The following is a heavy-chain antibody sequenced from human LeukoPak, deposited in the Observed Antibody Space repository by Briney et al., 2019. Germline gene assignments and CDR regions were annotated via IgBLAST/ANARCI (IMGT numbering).Heavy chain of an antibody. CDR2: IWYDGSNQ. CDR1: GFIFSSYA. Sequence: PGGSLRLSCAASGFIFSSYAMHWVRQAPGKGLEWVAVIWYDGSNQNYADSVKGRFTISRDNSKNTLYLQMNSLRVEDTAVYYCARGNLRGGHYFDYWGQGTLVTVSS. D-gene: IGHD3-10*01. V-gene: IGHV3-33*08. J-gene: IGHJ4*02. CDR3: ARGNLRGGHYFDY.